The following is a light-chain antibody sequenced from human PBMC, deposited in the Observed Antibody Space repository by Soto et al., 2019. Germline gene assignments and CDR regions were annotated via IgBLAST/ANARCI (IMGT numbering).Light chain of an antibody. CDR1: QSISSY. V-gene: IGKV1-39*01. CDR3: QQSYRTPWT. Sequence: DIQMTQSPSSLSASVGDRVTITCRASQSISSYLNWYQQKPGKAPKLLIYAASSLQSGVPSRFSGSGSGTDFTLTISSLQPEDSATYYCQQSYRTPWTFGQGTKVDIK. J-gene: IGKJ1*01. CDR2: AAS.